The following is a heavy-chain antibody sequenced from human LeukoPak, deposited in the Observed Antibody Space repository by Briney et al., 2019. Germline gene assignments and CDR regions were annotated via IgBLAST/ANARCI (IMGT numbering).Heavy chain of an antibody. Sequence: PGGSLRLSCAASGFTFSSYWMSWVRQAPGKGLEWVANINQDGSEKYYVDSVKGRFTITRDNAKNSLYLQMNSLRAEDTAVYYCERMGYYDSSGKAPFDYWGQGTLVTVSS. V-gene: IGHV3-7*01. CDR1: GFTFSSYW. J-gene: IGHJ4*02. CDR3: ERMGYYDSSGKAPFDY. D-gene: IGHD3-22*01. CDR2: INQDGSEK.